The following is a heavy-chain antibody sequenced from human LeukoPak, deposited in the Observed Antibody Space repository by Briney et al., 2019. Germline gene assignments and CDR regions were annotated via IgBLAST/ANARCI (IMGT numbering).Heavy chain of an antibody. CDR2: IYYSGST. Sequence: SETLSLTCTVSGGSISSSSYYWGWIRQPPGKGLEWIGSIYYSGSTYYNPSLKSRVTISVDTSKNQFSLKLSSVTAADTAVYYCARQGSGSARDWGQGTLVTVFS. CDR3: ARQGSGSARD. V-gene: IGHV4-39*01. J-gene: IGHJ4*02. CDR1: GGSISSSSYY. D-gene: IGHD6-19*01.